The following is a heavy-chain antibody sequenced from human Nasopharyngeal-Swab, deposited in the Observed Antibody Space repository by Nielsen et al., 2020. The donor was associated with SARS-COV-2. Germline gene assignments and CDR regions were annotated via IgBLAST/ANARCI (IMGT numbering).Heavy chain of an antibody. CDR2: ISYDGSNK. J-gene: IGHJ6*03. D-gene: IGHD3-3*01. V-gene: IGHV3-30*18. CDR3: AKDGMYYDFWSGYSTVMEAYYYYYYMDV. Sequence: RQPPGKGLEWVAVISYDGSNKYYADSVKGRFTISRDNSKNTLYLQMNSLRAEDTAVYYCAKDGMYYDFWSGYSTVMEAYYYYYYMDVWGKGTTVTVSS.